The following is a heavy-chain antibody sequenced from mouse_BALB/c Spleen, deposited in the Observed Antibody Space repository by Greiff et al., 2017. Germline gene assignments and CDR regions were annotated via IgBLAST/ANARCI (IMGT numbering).Heavy chain of an antibody. D-gene: IGHD2-14*01. CDR1: GFTFSSYA. Sequence: EVKLEESGGGLVKPGGSLKLSCAASGFTFSSYAMSWVRQTPEKRLEWVASISSGGSTYYPDSVKGRFTISRDNARNILYLQMNSLRSEDTAMYYCAKGYYRYDDPFAYWGQGTLVTVSA. CDR3: AKGYYRYDDPFAY. J-gene: IGHJ3*01. CDR2: ISSGGST. V-gene: IGHV5-6-5*01.